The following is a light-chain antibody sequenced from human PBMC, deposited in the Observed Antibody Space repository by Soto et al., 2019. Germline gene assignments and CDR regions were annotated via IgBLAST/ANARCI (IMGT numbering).Light chain of an antibody. Sequence: ELVLTQSPGTLSLSPGERATLSCRASQSVSSSYLAWYQQKPGQALRLLIYGASSRATGIPDRFSGSGSGTDFTLTISGLEPEDFAVYYCQQYGSSPWTFGQGTKVDIK. CDR3: QQYGSSPWT. J-gene: IGKJ1*01. CDR1: QSVSSSY. V-gene: IGKV3-20*01. CDR2: GAS.